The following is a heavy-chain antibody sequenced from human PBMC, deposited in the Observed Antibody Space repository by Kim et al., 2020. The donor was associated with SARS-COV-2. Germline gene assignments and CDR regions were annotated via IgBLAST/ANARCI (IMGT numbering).Heavy chain of an antibody. Sequence: FCADSAKDRFTISRDNSRNTLYLHMSSLRIDDTAVYYCAKEIGSSLPLEDWGQGTLVTVSS. J-gene: IGHJ4*02. D-gene: IGHD2-2*01. V-gene: IGHV3-30*02. CDR3: AKEIGSSLPLED.